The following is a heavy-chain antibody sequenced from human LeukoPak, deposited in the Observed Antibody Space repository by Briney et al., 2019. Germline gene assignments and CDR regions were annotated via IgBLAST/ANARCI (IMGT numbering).Heavy chain of an antibody. CDR3: ARDDSGYEYNWFDP. D-gene: IGHD5-12*01. V-gene: IGHV4-4*07. CDR2: IYTSGST. J-gene: IGHJ5*02. Sequence: SETPSLTCTVSGGSISSYYWSWIRQPAGKGLEWIGRIYTSGSTNYNPSLKSRVTMSVDTSKNQFSLKMSSVTAADTAVYYCARDDSGYEYNWFDPWGQGTLVTVSS. CDR1: GGSISSYY.